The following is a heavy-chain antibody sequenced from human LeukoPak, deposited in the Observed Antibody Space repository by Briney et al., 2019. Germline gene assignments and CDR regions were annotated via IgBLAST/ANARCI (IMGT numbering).Heavy chain of an antibody. V-gene: IGHV4-59*01. J-gene: IGHJ6*02. Sequence: SETLSLTCTVSGGSISSYYWSWIRQPPGKGLEWIGYIYYSGSTNYNPSLKSRVTISVDTSKNQFSLKLSSVTAADTAVYYCARDNAPYYYDSSGYYNYYYYGMDVWGQGTTVTVSS. CDR2: IYYSGST. CDR3: ARDNAPYYYDSSGYYNYYYYGMDV. D-gene: IGHD3-22*01. CDR1: GGSISSYY.